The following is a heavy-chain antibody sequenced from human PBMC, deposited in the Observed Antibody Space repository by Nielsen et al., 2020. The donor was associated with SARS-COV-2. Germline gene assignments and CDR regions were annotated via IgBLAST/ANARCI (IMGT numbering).Heavy chain of an antibody. J-gene: IGHJ4*02. D-gene: IGHD2-2*01. CDR1: GFTFSSYA. Sequence: GESLKISCAASGFTFSSYAMSWVRQAPGKGLEWVSAISGSGGSTYYADSVKGRFTISRDNSKNTLYLQMNSLRAEDTAVYYCAKDLGCSSTSCYQGYFDYWGQGTLVTVSS. CDR2: ISGSGGST. V-gene: IGHV3-23*01. CDR3: AKDLGCSSTSCYQGYFDY.